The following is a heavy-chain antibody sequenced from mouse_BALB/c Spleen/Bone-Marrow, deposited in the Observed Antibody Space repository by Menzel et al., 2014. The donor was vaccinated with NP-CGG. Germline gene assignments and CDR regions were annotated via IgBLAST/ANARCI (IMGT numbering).Heavy chain of an antibody. CDR2: ISSGGSYT. V-gene: IGHV5-9-4*01. CDR1: GFTFSSYA. Sequence: EVKLMEPGGGLVKPGGSLKLSCAASGFTFSSYAMSWVRQSPEKRLEWVAEISSGGSYTYYPDTVTGRFTISRDNAKNTLYLEMSSLRSEDTAMYYCAREGLRRRAAMDYWGQGTSVTVSS. CDR3: AREGLRRRAAMDY. D-gene: IGHD2-4*01. J-gene: IGHJ4*01.